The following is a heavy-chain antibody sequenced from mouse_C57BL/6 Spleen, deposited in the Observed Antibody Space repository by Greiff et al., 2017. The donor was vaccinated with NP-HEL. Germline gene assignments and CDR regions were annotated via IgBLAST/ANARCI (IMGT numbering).Heavy chain of an antibody. Sequence: VQLQQSGAELVMPGASVKLSCKASGYTFTSYWMHWVKQRPGQGLEWIGEIDPSDSYTNYNQKFKGKSTLTVDKSSSTAYMQLSSLTSEDSAVYYCARGGYGSSLAYWGQGTLVTVSA. CDR1: GYTFTSYW. V-gene: IGHV1-69*01. D-gene: IGHD1-1*01. J-gene: IGHJ3*01. CDR2: IDPSDSYT. CDR3: ARGGYGSSLAY.